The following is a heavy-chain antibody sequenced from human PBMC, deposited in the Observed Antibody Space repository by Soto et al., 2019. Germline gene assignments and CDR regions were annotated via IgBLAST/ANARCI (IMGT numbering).Heavy chain of an antibody. CDR1: GGSISSSSYY. D-gene: IGHD2-15*01. J-gene: IGHJ3*02. CDR3: ARQGGGGWSQLSFYAFDI. CDR2: IYYSGST. V-gene: IGHV4-39*01. Sequence: SETLSLTCTVSGGSISSSSYYWGWIRQPPGKGLEWIGSIYYSGSTYYNPSLKSRVTISVDTSKNQFSLKLSSVTAADTAVYYCARQGGGGWSQLSFYAFDIWGQGTMVTVSS.